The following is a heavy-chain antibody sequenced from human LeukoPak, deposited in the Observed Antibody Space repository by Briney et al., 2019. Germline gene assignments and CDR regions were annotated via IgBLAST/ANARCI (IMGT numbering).Heavy chain of an antibody. CDR3: ARARLRLVDY. CDR2: ISSSSSYI. D-gene: IGHD5-12*01. Sequence: PGGSLRLSCAASGFTFSSYAMHWVRQAPGKGLEWVSSISSSSSYIYYADSVKGRFTISRDNAKNSLYLQMNSLRAEDTAVYYCARARLRLVDYWGQGTLVTVSS. J-gene: IGHJ4*02. V-gene: IGHV3-21*01. CDR1: GFTFSSYA.